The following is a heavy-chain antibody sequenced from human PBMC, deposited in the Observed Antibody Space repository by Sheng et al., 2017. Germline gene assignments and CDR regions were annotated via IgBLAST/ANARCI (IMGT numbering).Heavy chain of an antibody. CDR2: IIPIFGTA. CDR3: ARRCYGGNRDYYYYYGMDV. D-gene: IGHD4-17*01. CDR1: GYTFTSYG. V-gene: IGHV1-69*13. Sequence: QVQLVQSGAEVKKPGASVKVSCKASGYTFTSYGISWVRQAPGQGLEWMGWIIPIFGTANYAQKFQGRVTITADESTSTAYMELSSLRSEDTAVYYCARRCYGGNRDYYYYYGMDVW. J-gene: IGHJ6*01.